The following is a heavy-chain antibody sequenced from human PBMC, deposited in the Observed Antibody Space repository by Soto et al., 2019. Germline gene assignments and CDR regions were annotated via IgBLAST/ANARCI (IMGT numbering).Heavy chain of an antibody. CDR1: GYTFTSYY. V-gene: IGHV1-46*01. CDR2: INPLRGSA. J-gene: IGHJ4*02. D-gene: IGHD3-16*01. CDR3: ARDVETRGGTGGAY. Sequence: QVQLVQSGAEVKEPGAPVKLSCSASGYTFTSYYMHWVRQAPGQGLERVVLINPLRGSASDAQNFQDRATIPRDTSTATAYTELRSLSSDDTAIYYCARDVETRGGTGGAYWGQRTRVIVSP.